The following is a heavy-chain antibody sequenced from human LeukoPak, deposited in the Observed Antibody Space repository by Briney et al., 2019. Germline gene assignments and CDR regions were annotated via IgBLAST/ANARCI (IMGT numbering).Heavy chain of an antibody. CDR1: GYTFTSYD. Sequence: ASVKVSCKASGYTFTSYDINWVRQAPGQGLEWMGRINPHSGDAAFSQKFQGRVTMTRDTSISTGFMELSRLRSDDTAVYHCAREGFSGYRSAYYYNGMDVWGQGTTVTVS. CDR2: INPHSGDA. CDR3: AREGFSGYRSAYYYNGMDV. J-gene: IGHJ6*02. V-gene: IGHV1-2*06. D-gene: IGHD5-18*01.